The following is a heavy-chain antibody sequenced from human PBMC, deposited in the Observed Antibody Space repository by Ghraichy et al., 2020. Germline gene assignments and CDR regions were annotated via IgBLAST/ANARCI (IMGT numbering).Heavy chain of an antibody. Sequence: GGSLRLSCAASGFTLSSYGMQWVRRAPGKGLVCVSRINSGGTYTSFADSVKGRFTISRDNAKNTMYLQMNSLRAEDTAGYYCARELDTRGAHGVMDVWGQGTTVTVSS. V-gene: IGHV3-74*03. CDR3: ARELDTRGAHGVMDV. CDR2: INSGGTYT. D-gene: IGHD2-2*01. J-gene: IGHJ6*02. CDR1: GFTLSSYG.